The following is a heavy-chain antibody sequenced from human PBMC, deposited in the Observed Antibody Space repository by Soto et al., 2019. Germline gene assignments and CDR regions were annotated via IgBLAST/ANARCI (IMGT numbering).Heavy chain of an antibody. D-gene: IGHD6-19*01. J-gene: IGHJ3*01. CDR1: GDSITSPKW. CDR2: LLHSGTT. CDR3: AYSTGWYRHDV. Sequence: QVHLQESGPGLVKPSGTLSLTCAVSGDSITSPKWWTWLRQPPGKGLEWIGDLLHSGTTNYNPSRMSRVTLSVDKPQNQFSLKLTSVNAADTASYYCAYSTGWYRHDVWGQGTSVTVSS. V-gene: IGHV4-4*02.